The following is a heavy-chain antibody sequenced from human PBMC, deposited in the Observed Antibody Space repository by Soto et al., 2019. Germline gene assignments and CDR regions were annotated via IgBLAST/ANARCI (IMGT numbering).Heavy chain of an antibody. D-gene: IGHD2-8*01. CDR2: INPNSGGT. CDR3: ARGDSTDCSNGVCSFFYNHDMDV. V-gene: IGHV1-2*04. J-gene: IGHJ6*02. CDR1: GYTFTGYY. Sequence: ASVKVSCKASGYTFTGYYMHWVRQAPGQGLEWMGWINPNSGGTNYAQKFQGWVTMTTDTSISTASMELTRLTSDDTAIYYCARGDSTDCSNGVCSFFYNHDMDVWGQGTTVTVSS.